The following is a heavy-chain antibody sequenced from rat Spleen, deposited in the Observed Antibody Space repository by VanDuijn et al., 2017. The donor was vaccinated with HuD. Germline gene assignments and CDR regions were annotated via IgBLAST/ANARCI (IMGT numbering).Heavy chain of an antibody. CDR3: ATSYYGSPDA. D-gene: IGHD1-6*01. Sequence: EVQLVESDGGLVQPGKSLKLSCAASGFTFSDYYMAWVRQAPTKGLEWVATISYDDSRTYYRDSVKGRFTISRDNAKSTLYLQMDSLRSEDTATYYCATSYYGSPDAWGQGASVTVSS. CDR2: ISYDDSRT. CDR1: GFTFSDYY. J-gene: IGHJ4*01. V-gene: IGHV5-29*01.